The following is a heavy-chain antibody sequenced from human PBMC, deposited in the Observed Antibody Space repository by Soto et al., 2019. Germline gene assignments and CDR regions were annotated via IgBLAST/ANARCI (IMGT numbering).Heavy chain of an antibody. CDR2: IIPIFGTA. CDR3: ARDLKSSQYYYYGMDV. J-gene: IGHJ6*02. D-gene: IGHD6-13*01. Sequence: SVKVSCKASGGTFSSYAISWVRQAHGQGLEWMGGIIPIFGTANYAQKFQGRVTITADESTSTAYMELSSLRSEDTAVYYCARDLKSSQYYYYGMDVWGQGTTVTVS. CDR1: GGTFSSYA. V-gene: IGHV1-69*13.